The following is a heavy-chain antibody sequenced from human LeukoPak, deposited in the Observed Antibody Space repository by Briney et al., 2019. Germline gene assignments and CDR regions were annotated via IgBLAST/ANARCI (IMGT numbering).Heavy chain of an antibody. J-gene: IGHJ4*02. CDR1: GYTFTGYY. CDR2: FDPEDGET. D-gene: IGHD6-13*01. Sequence: GASVKVSCKASGYTFTGYYMHWVRQAPGKGLEWMGGFDPEDGETIYAQKFQGRVTMTEDTSTDTAYMELSSLRSEDTAVYYCATAPPYSSSLMWYYFDYWGQGTLVTVSS. CDR3: ATAPPYSSSLMWYYFDY. V-gene: IGHV1-24*01.